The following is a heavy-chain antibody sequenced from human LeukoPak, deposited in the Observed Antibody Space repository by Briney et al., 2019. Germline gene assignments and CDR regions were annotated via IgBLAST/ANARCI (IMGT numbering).Heavy chain of an antibody. Sequence: SETLSLTCTVSGGSISSSSYYWGWIRQPPGKGLEWIGSISYSGSTYYNPSLKSRVTISVDTSKNQFSLKLSSVTAADTAVYYCARSVDSLLNFDYWGQGTLVTDSS. V-gene: IGHV4-39*01. CDR1: GGSISSSSYY. CDR2: ISYSGST. J-gene: IGHJ4*02. CDR3: ARSVDSLLNFDY. D-gene: IGHD3-22*01.